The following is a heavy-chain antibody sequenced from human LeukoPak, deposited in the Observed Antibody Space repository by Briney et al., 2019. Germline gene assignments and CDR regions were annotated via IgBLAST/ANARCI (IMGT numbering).Heavy chain of an antibody. V-gene: IGHV3-21*01. CDR3: AKRGQWLVLGAFDI. CDR2: ISSSSSDI. D-gene: IGHD6-19*01. J-gene: IGHJ3*02. Sequence: GGSLRLTCAASGFTFSDYSMNWVRQAPGKGLEWVSSISSSSSDIYYAESVKGRFTISRDNSKNTLYLQMNRLRAEDTAVYYCAKRGQWLVLGAFDIWGQGTMVTVSS. CDR1: GFTFSDYS.